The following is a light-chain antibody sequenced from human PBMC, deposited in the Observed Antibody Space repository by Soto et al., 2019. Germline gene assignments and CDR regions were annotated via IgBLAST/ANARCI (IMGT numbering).Light chain of an antibody. CDR3: QQYNGHLFT. V-gene: IGKV1-5*01. CDR2: DAS. CDR1: QSIRSF. J-gene: IGKJ2*01. Sequence: DIQMTQSPSTLSASVGDRVTITCRAGQSIRSFLAWYQQKPGKAPKLLIYDASSLESGVPSRFSGSGSGTEFTLTISSLQPDDFATYYCQQYNGHLFTFVQGTKVEIK.